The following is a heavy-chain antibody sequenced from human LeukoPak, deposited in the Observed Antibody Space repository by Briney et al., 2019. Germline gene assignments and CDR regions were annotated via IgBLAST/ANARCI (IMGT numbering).Heavy chain of an antibody. CDR2: ISGSGGGT. V-gene: IGHV3-23*01. CDR3: AKVAYGMAVAGPRLMEGFDP. Sequence: GGFLRLSCAASGFTFSSYAMSWVRQAPGKGLEWVSAISGSGGGTYYAGSVKGRFTISRDNSKNTLCLQMNSLRAEDTAVYYCAKVAYGMAVAGPRLMEGFDPWGQGTLVTVSS. D-gene: IGHD6-19*01. CDR1: GFTFSSYA. J-gene: IGHJ5*02.